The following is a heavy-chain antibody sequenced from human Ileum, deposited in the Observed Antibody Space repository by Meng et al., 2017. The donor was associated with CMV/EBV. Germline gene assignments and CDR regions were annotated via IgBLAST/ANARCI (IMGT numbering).Heavy chain of an antibody. J-gene: IGHJ4*02. CDR1: GGSLRGHY. CDR3: ARGLFRYPAYFDL. D-gene: IGHD3-16*02. V-gene: IGHV4-34*01. Sequence: VQLQQGGAGLLKPSETLSLTCAVYGGSLRGHYCNWIRQSPGNGLQWIAEINHVGRTNSNPSLASRVTISQDTSKNQCSLKLNSVTVADSAVYYCARGLFRYPAYFDLWGQGTLVTVSS. CDR2: INHVGRT.